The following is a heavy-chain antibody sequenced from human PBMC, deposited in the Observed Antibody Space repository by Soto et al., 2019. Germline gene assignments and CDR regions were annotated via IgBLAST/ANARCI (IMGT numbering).Heavy chain of an antibody. CDR3: ARVPTYCGGDCFLYYFDY. CDR1: GGTFSSYA. CDR2: IIPIFGTA. J-gene: IGHJ4*02. V-gene: IGHV1-69*01. Sequence: QVQLVQSGAEVKKPGSSVKVSCQASGGTFSSYAISWVRQAPGQGLEWMGGIIPIFGTANYAQKFQGRVTITADESTSTAYMELSSLRSEDTAVYYCARVPTYCGGDCFLYYFDYWCQGTLVTVSS. D-gene: IGHD2-21*02.